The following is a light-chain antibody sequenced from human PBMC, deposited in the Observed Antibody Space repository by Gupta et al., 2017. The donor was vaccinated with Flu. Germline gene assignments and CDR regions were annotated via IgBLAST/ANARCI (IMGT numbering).Light chain of an antibody. Sequence: DIVMTQSPLSLPVTPGEPASISCRSSQSLLHSNGYNYLDWYLQKPGQSQQLLIYLGSNRTSGVPDRFSGSGSGTDFTLKISRVVAEDVGVYYCMQALQTPWTFGQGTKVEIK. V-gene: IGKV2-28*01. CDR1: QSLLHSNGYNY. CDR2: LGS. J-gene: IGKJ1*01. CDR3: MQALQTPWT.